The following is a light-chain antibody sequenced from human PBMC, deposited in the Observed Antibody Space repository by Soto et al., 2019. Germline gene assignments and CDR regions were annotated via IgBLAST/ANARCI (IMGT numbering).Light chain of an antibody. CDR2: DAF. CDR1: QSVGSK. V-gene: IGKV3-15*01. J-gene: IGKJ4*01. CDR3: QQYNNWPPLT. Sequence: EVVMTQSPATLSVSPGERATLSCRASQSVGSKLAWYQQKPGQAPRLLIFDAFTRATGIPARFSGSGSGTKFTLFLSRLESEDFAVHYCQQYNNWPPLTFGGGTKVEI.